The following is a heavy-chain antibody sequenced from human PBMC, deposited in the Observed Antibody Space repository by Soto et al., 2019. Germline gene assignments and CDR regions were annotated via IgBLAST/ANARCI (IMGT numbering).Heavy chain of an antibody. D-gene: IGHD2-2*01. CDR1: GFTFSSYG. J-gene: IGHJ3*02. CDR2: ISYDGSNK. Sequence: QVQLVESGGGVVQPGRSLRLSCAASGFTFSSYGMHWVRQAPGKGLEWVAVISYDGSNKYYADSVKGRFTISRDNSKNTLYLQMNSLRAEDTAVYYCAKDASSDAFDSWGQGTMVTVSS. CDR3: AKDASSDAFDS. V-gene: IGHV3-30*18.